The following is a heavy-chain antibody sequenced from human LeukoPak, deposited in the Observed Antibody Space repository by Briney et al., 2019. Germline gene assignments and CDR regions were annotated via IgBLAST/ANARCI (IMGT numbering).Heavy chain of an antibody. Sequence: SETLSLTCTVSGGSISSSSYYWGWIRQPPGKGLEWIGSIYYSGSTYYSPSLKSRVTISVDTSKNQFSLKLSSVTAADTAVCYCARGRGLREKGFDYWGQGTLVTVSS. CDR3: ARGRGLREKGFDY. D-gene: IGHD5-12*01. J-gene: IGHJ4*02. CDR1: GGSISSSSYY. CDR2: IYYSGST. V-gene: IGHV4-39*01.